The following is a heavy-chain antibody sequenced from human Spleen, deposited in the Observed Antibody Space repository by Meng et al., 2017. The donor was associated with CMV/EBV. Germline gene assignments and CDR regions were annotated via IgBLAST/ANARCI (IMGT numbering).Heavy chain of an antibody. CDR2: IYHSGST. D-gene: IGHD6-25*01. Sequence: SETLSLTCAVSGGSISSSNWWSWVRQPPGKGLEWIGEIYHSGSTNYNPSLKSRVTISVDKSKNQFSLKPSSVTAADTAVYYCASRLYYYYGMDVWGQGTTVTVSS. V-gene: IGHV4-4*02. J-gene: IGHJ6*02. CDR3: ASRLYYYYGMDV. CDR1: GGSISSSNW.